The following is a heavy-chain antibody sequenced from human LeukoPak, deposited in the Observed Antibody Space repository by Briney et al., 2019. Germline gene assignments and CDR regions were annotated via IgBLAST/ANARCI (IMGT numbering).Heavy chain of an antibody. J-gene: IGHJ4*02. Sequence: GRSLRLFCAVSGFTFSSYGMHWVRQAPGKGLEWVAVIWYDGSNKYYADSVKGRFTISRDSSKNTLDLQMNSLRAEDTAVYYCVRVGYTNYGIDYWGQGTLVTVSS. V-gene: IGHV3-33*01. CDR1: GFTFSSYG. CDR2: IWYDGSNK. CDR3: VRVGYTNYGIDY. D-gene: IGHD4-11*01.